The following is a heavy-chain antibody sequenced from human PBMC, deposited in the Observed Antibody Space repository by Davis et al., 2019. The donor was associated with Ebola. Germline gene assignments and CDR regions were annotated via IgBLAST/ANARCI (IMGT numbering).Heavy chain of an antibody. V-gene: IGHV3-48*04. D-gene: IGHD6-19*01. CDR3: ASYLLAVASAFKRRYYYGMDV. CDR1: GFTFSGSA. CDR2: ISSSGSTI. Sequence: GGSLRLSCAASGFTFSGSAIHWVRQAPGKGLEWVSYISSSGSTIYYADSVKGRFTISRDNAKNSLYLQMNSLRAEDTAVYYCASYLLAVASAFKRRYYYGMDVWGQGTTVTVSS. J-gene: IGHJ6*02.